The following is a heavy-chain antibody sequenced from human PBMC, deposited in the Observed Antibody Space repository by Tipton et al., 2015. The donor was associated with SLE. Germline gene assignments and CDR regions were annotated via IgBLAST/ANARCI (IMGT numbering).Heavy chain of an antibody. Sequence: TLSLTCTVSGGSISSYYWSWIRQPPGKGLEWIGYIYYSGSTYYNPSLKSRVTISVDTSKNQFSLKLSSVTAADTAVYYCARDGGIAARPMDYWGQGTLVTVSS. D-gene: IGHD6-6*01. CDR2: IYYSGST. CDR1: GGSISSYY. V-gene: IGHV4-59*12. CDR3: ARDGGIAARPMDY. J-gene: IGHJ4*02.